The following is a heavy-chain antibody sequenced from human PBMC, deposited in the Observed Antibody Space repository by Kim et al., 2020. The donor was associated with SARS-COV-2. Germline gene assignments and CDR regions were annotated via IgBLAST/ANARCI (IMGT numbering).Heavy chain of an antibody. V-gene: IGHV3-53*04. D-gene: IGHD1-1*01. Sequence: GGSLRLSCAASGFTVSSNYMSWVRQAPGKGLEWVSVIYSGGSTYYADSVKGRFTISRHNSKNTLYLQMNSLRAEDTAVYYCARGKREYDPLEFDPWGQGTLVTVSS. CDR3: ARGKREYDPLEFDP. J-gene: IGHJ5*02. CDR1: GFTVSSNY. CDR2: IYSGGST.